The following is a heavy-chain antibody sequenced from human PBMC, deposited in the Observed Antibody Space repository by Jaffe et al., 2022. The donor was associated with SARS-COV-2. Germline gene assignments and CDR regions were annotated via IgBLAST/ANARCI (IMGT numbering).Heavy chain of an antibody. D-gene: IGHD5-12*01. CDR2: ISYDGSNK. V-gene: IGHV3-30*18. Sequence: QVQLVESGGGVVQPGRSLRLSCAASGFTFSSYGMHWVRQAPGKGLEWVAVISYDGSNKNYADSVKGRFTISRDTSKNTLYLQMNSLRAEDTAVYYCAKDKWLQSYYYGMDVWGQGTTVTVSS. CDR3: AKDKWLQSYYYGMDV. CDR1: GFTFSSYG. J-gene: IGHJ6*02.